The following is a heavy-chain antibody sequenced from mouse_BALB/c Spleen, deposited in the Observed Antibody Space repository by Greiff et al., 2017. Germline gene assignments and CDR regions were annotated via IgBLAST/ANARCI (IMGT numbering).Heavy chain of an antibody. J-gene: IGHJ2*01. Sequence: QVQLKQSGAELARPGASVKMSCKASGYTFTSYTMHWVKQRPGQGLEWIGYINPSSGYTNYNQKFKDKATLTADKSSSTAYMQLSSLTSEDSAVYYCARLITTVVFDYWGQGTTLTGSS. V-gene: IGHV1-4*01. CDR3: ARLITTVVFDY. D-gene: IGHD1-1*01. CDR1: GYTFTSYT. CDR2: INPSSGYT.